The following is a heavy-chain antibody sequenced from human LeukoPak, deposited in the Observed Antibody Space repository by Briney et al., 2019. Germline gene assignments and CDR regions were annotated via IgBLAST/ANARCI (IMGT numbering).Heavy chain of an antibody. CDR3: ARVRAYDSSGYVLAY. CDR1: GFTFSSYS. CDR2: ISSSSSYI. D-gene: IGHD3-22*01. J-gene: IGHJ4*02. Sequence: PGGSLRLSCAASGFTFSSYSMNWVRQAPGKGLERVSSISSSSSYIYYADSVKGRFTISRDNAKNSLYLQMNSLRAEDTAVYYCARVRAYDSSGYVLAYWGQGTLVTVSS. V-gene: IGHV3-21*01.